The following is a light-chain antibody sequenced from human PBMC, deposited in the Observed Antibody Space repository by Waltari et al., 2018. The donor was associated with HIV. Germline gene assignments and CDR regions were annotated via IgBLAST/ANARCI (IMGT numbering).Light chain of an antibody. V-gene: IGLV5-45*02. J-gene: IGLJ3*02. CDR1: SGINVATYR. Sequence: QAVLTQPSSLTASPGASASLPCTFGSGINVATYRFNWYQQKPGSPPLYRLRYKSDSDKQQGSGVSSRFSASKATSANAGILLISGLQSEDEADYYCMIWHNSVWVFGGGTKLTVL. CDR3: MIWHNSVWV. CDR2: YKSDSDK.